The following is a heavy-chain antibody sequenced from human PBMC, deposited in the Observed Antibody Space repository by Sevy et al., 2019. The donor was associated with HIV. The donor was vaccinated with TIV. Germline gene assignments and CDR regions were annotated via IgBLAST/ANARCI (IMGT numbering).Heavy chain of an antibody. CDR1: GFRFNNFG. J-gene: IGHJ6*02. V-gene: IGHV3-30*02. D-gene: IGHD6-25*01. Sequence: GSLRLSCAASGFRFNNFGMYWVRQAPGKGLEGVAFIWYDGINKYYVDSVKGRSTISRDNSKDTLYLEMKSLRLEDTAIYYCAKGGSGGIDHYGMDVWGQGTTVTVSS. CDR3: AKGGSGGIDHYGMDV. CDR2: IWYDGINK.